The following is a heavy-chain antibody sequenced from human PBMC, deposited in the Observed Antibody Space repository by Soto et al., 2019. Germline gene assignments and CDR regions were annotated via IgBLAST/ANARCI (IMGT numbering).Heavy chain of an antibody. V-gene: IGHV4-4*02. J-gene: IGHJ4*02. D-gene: IGHD2-2*01. Sequence: SETLSLTCAVSGDSISSSKWWSRVRQPPGKGLEWIGDMYLSGSINYNPSLASRVIISVETSTNQFSMKVTSVTAADTAVYYCARGEERVAMPSGYWGQGTLVTVSS. CDR1: GDSISSSKW. CDR2: MYLSGSI. CDR3: ARGEERVAMPSGY.